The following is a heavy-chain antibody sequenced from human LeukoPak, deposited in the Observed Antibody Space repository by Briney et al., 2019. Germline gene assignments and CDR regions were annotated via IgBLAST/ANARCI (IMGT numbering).Heavy chain of an antibody. D-gene: IGHD3-16*01. Sequence: PGGSLRLSRAASGFTFSNYAMNWVRQAPGKGLEWVSAISDSGDSTIYPDSVKGRFTISRDNSKNMLYLQMNSRRAEDTAVYYCAKGLGGIYPRSRVLDMWGQGTMVTVCS. V-gene: IGHV3-23*01. CDR1: GFTFSNYA. CDR3: AKGLGGIYPRSRVLDM. J-gene: IGHJ3*02. CDR2: ISDSGDST.